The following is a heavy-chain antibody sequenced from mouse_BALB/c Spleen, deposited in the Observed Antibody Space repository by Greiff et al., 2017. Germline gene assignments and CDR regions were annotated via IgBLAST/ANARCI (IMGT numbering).Heavy chain of an antibody. J-gene: IGHJ2*01. CDR3: ARSLRSYYFDY. CDR2: INPGSGGT. Sequence: QVQLQQSGAELVRPGTSVKVSCKASGYAFTNYLIEWVKQRPGQGLEWIGVINPGSGGTNYNEKFKGKATLTADKSSSTAYMQLSSLTSDDSAVYFCARSLRSYYFDYWGQGTTLTVSS. D-gene: IGHD1-1*01. V-gene: IGHV1-54*01. CDR1: GYAFTNYL.